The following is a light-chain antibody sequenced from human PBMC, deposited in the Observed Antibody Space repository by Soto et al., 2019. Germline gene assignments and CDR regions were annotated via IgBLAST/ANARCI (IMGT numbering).Light chain of an antibody. Sequence: QSVLTQPPSASGTPGQRVTISCSGSSSNIGSNYVFWYQQLPGPAPKLLVYRNNQRPSGVPDRISVSKSGTSASLAISGLRSEDEADYYCAAWDDSLSGVVFGGGTKLTVL. CDR2: RNN. V-gene: IGLV1-47*01. CDR1: SSNIGSNY. CDR3: AAWDDSLSGVV. J-gene: IGLJ2*01.